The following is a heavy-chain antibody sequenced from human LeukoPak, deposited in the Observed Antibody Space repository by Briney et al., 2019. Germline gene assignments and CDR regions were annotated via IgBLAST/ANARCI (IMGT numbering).Heavy chain of an antibody. Sequence: GRSLRLSCAASGFTFSSYAMHWVRQAPGKGLEWVAVISYDGSNKYYADSVKGRFTISRDNSKNTLYLQMNSLRAEDTAVYYCAREGSSYYYDSSGHFDYWGQGTLVTVSS. V-gene: IGHV3-30-3*01. CDR3: AREGSSYYYDSSGHFDY. J-gene: IGHJ4*02. D-gene: IGHD3-22*01. CDR2: ISYDGSNK. CDR1: GFTFSSYA.